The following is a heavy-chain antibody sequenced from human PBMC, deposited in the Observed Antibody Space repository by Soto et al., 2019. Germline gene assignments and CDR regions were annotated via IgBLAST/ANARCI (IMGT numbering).Heavy chain of an antibody. Sequence: QDQLVQSGAEVKKPGASVTVSCKASGYSFTNYGITWVRQAPGQGLEWMGWISGFNGNTHYAQKLQGRVTMTTDASTRTAYMELRSLRSDDTAVYYCARDRGVAPPVAGNTHYYYSMDVWGKRTTVTVSS. CDR1: GYSFTNYG. CDR3: ARDRGVAPPVAGNTHYYYSMDV. J-gene: IGHJ6*03. V-gene: IGHV1-18*01. CDR2: ISGFNGNT. D-gene: IGHD6-19*01.